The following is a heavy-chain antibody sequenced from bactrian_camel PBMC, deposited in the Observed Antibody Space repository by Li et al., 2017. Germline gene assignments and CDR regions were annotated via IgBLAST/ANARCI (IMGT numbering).Heavy chain of an antibody. CDR2: IRSGGGDT. Sequence: QLVESGGGSVQAGGSLRLPCATSGFPFSNYAMNWVRQAPGKGLEWVSGIRSGGGDTYYTDAVKGRFTISHDNAKNSVDLQMNSLKPDDTAVYYCAATGQMLSVAGCRTQGTQVTVS. D-gene: IGHD1*01. CDR1: GFPFSNYA. J-gene: IGHJ4*01. V-gene: IGHV3S40*01.